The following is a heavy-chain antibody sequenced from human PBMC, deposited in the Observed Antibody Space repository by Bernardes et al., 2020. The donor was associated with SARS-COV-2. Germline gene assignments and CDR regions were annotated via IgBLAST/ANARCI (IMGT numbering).Heavy chain of an antibody. V-gene: IGHV3-74*01. Sequence: GGSLRLSCAASGFSFSDSWMHWVRQAPGKGLEWVSRIRRDGIETNYADSVEGRFTISRGNARNTLYLQMNSLRAEDTGLYFCARVFSWFDPWGQGTLVTVSS. CDR1: GFSFSDSW. CDR2: IRRDGIET. CDR3: ARVFSWFDP. J-gene: IGHJ5*02.